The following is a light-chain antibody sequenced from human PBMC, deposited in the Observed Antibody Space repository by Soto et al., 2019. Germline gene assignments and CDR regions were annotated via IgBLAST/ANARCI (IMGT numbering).Light chain of an antibody. Sequence: QSALTQPASVSGSPGQSITISCAGTMRDVGAYNLVSWYQQHPGRAPQLIIYEVRNRPSGISFRFSGSKSGNTASLTVSGLQAEDEADYYCSSYTSKSSLIFGGGTKLTVL. CDR3: SSYTSKSSLI. J-gene: IGLJ2*01. V-gene: IGLV2-14*01. CDR1: MRDVGAYNL. CDR2: EVR.